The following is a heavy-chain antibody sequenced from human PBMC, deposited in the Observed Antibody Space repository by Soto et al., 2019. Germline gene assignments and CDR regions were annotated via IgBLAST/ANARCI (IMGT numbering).Heavy chain of an antibody. J-gene: IGHJ6*03. CDR3: AREVPAAMGGVPYYYMDV. D-gene: IGHD2-2*01. CDR2: IYYRGST. Sequence: QVQLQESGPGLVRPSQTLSLTCAVSGGSLSSGNFYWNWIRQHPGKGLEWIGYIYYRGSTYYNPSLNSRVTMSVDTSNNQFSLKLGSVTAADTAVYYCAREVPAAMGGVPYYYMDVWGKGTTVTVSS. V-gene: IGHV4-31*11. CDR1: GGSLSSGNFY.